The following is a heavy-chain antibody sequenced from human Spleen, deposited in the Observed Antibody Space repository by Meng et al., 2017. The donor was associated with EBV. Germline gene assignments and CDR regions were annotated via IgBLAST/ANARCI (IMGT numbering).Heavy chain of an antibody. CDR1: WFSLDTSGVA. CDR2: IYWDDDK. V-gene: IGHV2-5*02. CDR3: VHTSTPSSWQPDF. J-gene: IGHJ4*02. Sequence: QITLKESAPTLGKPTQTLTLTCTFSWFSLDTSGVAVGWIRQPPGKPLEWLALIYWDDDKRYSPSLENRLTITRGTSRNQVVLTITNVDPADTGTYFCVHTSTPSSWQPDFWGQGILVTVSS. D-gene: IGHD6-13*01.